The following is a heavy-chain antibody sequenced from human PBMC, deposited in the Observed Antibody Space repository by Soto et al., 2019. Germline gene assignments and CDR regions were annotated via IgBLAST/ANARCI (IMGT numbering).Heavy chain of an antibody. CDR3: TRPYYYDSTGYQRY. V-gene: IGHV3-49*03. J-gene: IGHJ4*02. Sequence: FLSVSTSASGVTCGDYAMSWFRQATGKGLEWVGFIRSKAYGGTTGYAASVKDRFTISRDDSKSIAYLQMNSLKTEDTAVYYCTRPYYYDSTGYQRYWGQGTLVTVSS. D-gene: IGHD3-22*01. CDR1: GVTCGDYA. CDR2: IRSKAYGGTT.